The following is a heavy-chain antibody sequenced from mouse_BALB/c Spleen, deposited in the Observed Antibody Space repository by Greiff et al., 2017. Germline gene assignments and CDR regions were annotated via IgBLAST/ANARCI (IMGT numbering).Heavy chain of an antibody. Sequence: VQLQQSGTVLARPGASVKMSRKASGYTFTSYWMHWVKQRPGQGLEWIGAIYPGNSDTSYNQKFKGKAKLTAVTSTSTAYMELSSLTNEDSAVYYCTRRIYYGNYDAMDYWGQGTSVTVSS. V-gene: IGHV1-5*01. D-gene: IGHD2-1*01. CDR2: IYPGNSDT. J-gene: IGHJ4*01. CDR1: GYTFTSYW. CDR3: TRRIYYGNYDAMDY.